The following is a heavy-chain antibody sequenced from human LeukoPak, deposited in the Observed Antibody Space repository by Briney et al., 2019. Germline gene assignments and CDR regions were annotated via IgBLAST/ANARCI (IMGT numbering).Heavy chain of an antibody. V-gene: IGHV3-23*01. D-gene: IGHD3-22*01. Sequence: GGSLRLSCAASGFTFSSYAMSWVRQAPGKGLEWVSAISGSGGSTYYADSVKGRFTISRDNSKNTLYLQMNSLRAEDTAVYYCAKVLLIPYYDSSGYFGMDVWGKGTTVTVSS. CDR2: ISGSGGST. J-gene: IGHJ6*04. CDR1: GFTFSSYA. CDR3: AKVLLIPYYDSSGYFGMDV.